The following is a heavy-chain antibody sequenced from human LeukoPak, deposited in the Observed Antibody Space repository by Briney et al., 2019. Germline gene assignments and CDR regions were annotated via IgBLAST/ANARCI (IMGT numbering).Heavy chain of an antibody. CDR3: ARASGYSYGWGNYYYMDV. CDR2: INPSGGST. D-gene: IGHD5-18*01. J-gene: IGHJ6*03. V-gene: IGHV1-46*01. Sequence: ASVKVSCKTSGYTFTTFYIHWVRQAPGQGLEWMGIINPSGGSTSYAQKFQGRVTMTRDMSTSTVYMELSGLRSEDTAVYYCARASGYSYGWGNYYYMDVWGKGTTVTVSS. CDR1: GYTFTTFY.